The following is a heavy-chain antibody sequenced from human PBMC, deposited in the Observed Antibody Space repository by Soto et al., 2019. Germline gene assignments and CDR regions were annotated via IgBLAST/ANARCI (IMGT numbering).Heavy chain of an antibody. Sequence: XXTLSLHCAVYGGSFSGYYWRWIRQPPGKGLEWIGEINHSGSTNYNPSLKSRVTISVDTSKNQFSLKLRSVTAADTAVYYCATRTAIAAHDYWGQGTLVTVSS. CDR1: GGSFSGYY. J-gene: IGHJ4*02. CDR3: ATRTAIAAHDY. V-gene: IGHV4-34*01. CDR2: INHSGST. D-gene: IGHD6-6*01.